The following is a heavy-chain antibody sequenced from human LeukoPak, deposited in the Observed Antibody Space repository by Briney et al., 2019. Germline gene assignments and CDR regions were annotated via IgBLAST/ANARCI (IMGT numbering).Heavy chain of an antibody. D-gene: IGHD3-16*01. Sequence: VASVKVSSKASGYHFTDYYIHWVRQAPGQGLEWMGWINPKSGGTHYAQKFQGRVSMTRGTSINTVYLELSSLRSNDTAVYYCARTREGVWGSYSPWGQGTLVTVSS. CDR2: INPKSGGT. V-gene: IGHV1-2*02. CDR3: ARTREGVWGSYSP. CDR1: GYHFTDYY. J-gene: IGHJ4*02.